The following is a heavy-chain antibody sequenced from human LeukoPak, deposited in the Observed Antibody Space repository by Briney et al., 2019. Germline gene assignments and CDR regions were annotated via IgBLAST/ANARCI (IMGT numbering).Heavy chain of an antibody. J-gene: IGHJ4*02. CDR1: GDSINTYY. CDR2: IHSIWNT. D-gene: IGHD5-12*01. CDR3: ARHVRGYELP. V-gene: IGHV4-59*08. Sequence: SETLSLTCTVSGDSINTYYWSWIRQPPGRGLEWIGYIHSIWNTGSNPSLKGRATLSVDTSKSQFSLKLSSVTAAETDVYYCARHVRGYELPWGQGTLVTVSS.